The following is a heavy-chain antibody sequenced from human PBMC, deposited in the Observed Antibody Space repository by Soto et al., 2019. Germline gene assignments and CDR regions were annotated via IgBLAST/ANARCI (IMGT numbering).Heavy chain of an antibody. CDR1: GFTFSSYG. V-gene: IGHV3-33*01. Sequence: GGSLRLSCVASGFTFSSYGMHWVRQAPGKGLEWVAVIWYDGSNKYYADSVKGRFTISRDNSKNTLYLQMNSLRAEDTAVYYCARAVYSYGDFDYWGQGTLVTVSS. CDR3: ARAVYSYGDFDY. CDR2: IWYDGSNK. J-gene: IGHJ4*02. D-gene: IGHD5-18*01.